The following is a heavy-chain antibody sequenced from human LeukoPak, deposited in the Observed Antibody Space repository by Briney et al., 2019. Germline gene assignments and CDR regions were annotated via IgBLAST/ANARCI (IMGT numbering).Heavy chain of an antibody. J-gene: IGHJ4*02. CDR2: INHSGST. CDR1: GGSFSVYY. Sequence: SETLSLTCAVYGGSFSVYYWSWIRQPPGKGLEWIGEINHSGSTHYNPSLKSRVTVSVDTSKNQFSLKLSSVTAADTAVYYCASVHTSGFAGTEVDYWGQGALVTVSS. D-gene: IGHD3-16*01. V-gene: IGHV4-34*01. CDR3: ASVHTSGFAGTEVDY.